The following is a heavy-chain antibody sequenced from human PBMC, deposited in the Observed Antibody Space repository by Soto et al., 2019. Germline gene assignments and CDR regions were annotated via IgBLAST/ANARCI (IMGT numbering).Heavy chain of an antibody. CDR1: GGSISSSNW. Sequence: QVQLQESGPGLVKPSGTLSLTCAVSGGSISSSNWWSWVRQPPGKGLEWIGEIYHSGSTNYNPSLRARVTITVDKSKNQFSLQLRSVTAADTAVYYCARVVGGSNSDDYYYGMDVWGQGSTVTVSS. V-gene: IGHV4-4*02. CDR3: ARVVGGSNSDDYYYGMDV. D-gene: IGHD1-26*01. J-gene: IGHJ6*02. CDR2: IYHSGST.